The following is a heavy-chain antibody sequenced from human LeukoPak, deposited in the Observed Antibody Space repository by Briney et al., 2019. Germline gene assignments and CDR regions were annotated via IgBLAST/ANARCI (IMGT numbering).Heavy chain of an antibody. CDR2: ISAYNGNT. V-gene: IGHV1-18*01. Sequence: ASVKVSCKASGYTFTSYGISWVRQAPGQGLEWMGWISAYNGNTNYAQKLQGRVTMTRNTSISTAYMELSSLRSEDTAVYYCYYGSGTMGVWGKGTTVTISS. CDR3: YYGSGTMGV. D-gene: IGHD3-10*01. CDR1: GYTFTSYG. J-gene: IGHJ6*03.